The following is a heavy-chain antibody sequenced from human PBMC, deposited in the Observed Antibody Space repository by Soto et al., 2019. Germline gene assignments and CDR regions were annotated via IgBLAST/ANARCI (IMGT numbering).Heavy chain of an antibody. J-gene: IGHJ6*02. CDR3: ARVLRYSSRDTDYGMDV. CDR2: INPNSGGT. Sequence: GASVKVSCKASGYTFTGYYMHWVRQAPGQGLEWMGWINPNSGGTNYAQKFQGWVTMTRDTSISTAYMELSRLRSDDTAVYYCARVLRYSSRDTDYGMDVWGQGTTVTVSS. CDR1: GYTFTGYY. D-gene: IGHD6-13*01. V-gene: IGHV1-2*04.